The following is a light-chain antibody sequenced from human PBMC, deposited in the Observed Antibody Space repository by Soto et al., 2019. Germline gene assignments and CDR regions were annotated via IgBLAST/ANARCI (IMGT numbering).Light chain of an antibody. Sequence: QSALTQPASVSGSPGQSITISCTGTSSDVGGYNYVSWYQQHPGKAPKLMIYEVSNRPSGVSNRFSGSKSGNTASLTISGLQAEDEADYCSSYTSSSTLVVFGGGTKLTVL. CDR2: EVS. V-gene: IGLV2-14*01. CDR3: SSYTSSSTLVV. CDR1: SSDVGGYNY. J-gene: IGLJ2*01.